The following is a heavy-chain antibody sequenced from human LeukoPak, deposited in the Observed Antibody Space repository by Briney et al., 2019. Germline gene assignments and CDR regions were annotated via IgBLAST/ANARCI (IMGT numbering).Heavy chain of an antibody. V-gene: IGHV3-11*01. CDR3: ARDRQFRLHDP. D-gene: IGHD3-16*01. CDR1: GFTFSDYY. J-gene: IGHJ5*02. CDR2: ISTSGGSV. Sequence: GGSLRLSCTASGFTFSDYYMSWIRQAPGKGLEWLSYISTSGGSVSYVVSVKGRFTISRDNAKTSVYLQIDSLRAEDTAMYYCARDRQFRLHDPWGQGILVTVSS.